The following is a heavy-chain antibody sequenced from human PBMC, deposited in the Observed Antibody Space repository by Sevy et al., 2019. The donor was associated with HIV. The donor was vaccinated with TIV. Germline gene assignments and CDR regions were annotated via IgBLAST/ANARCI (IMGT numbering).Heavy chain of an antibody. Sequence: GGSLRLSCAASGFTFSSYSMNWVRQAPGKGLEWVSSISSSSSYIYYADSVKVRFTISRDNAKNSLYLQLNSLRAEDTAVYYCARFSGYDDFDYWGQGTLVTVSS. CDR3: ARFSGYDDFDY. V-gene: IGHV3-21*01. CDR1: GFTFSSYS. D-gene: IGHD5-12*01. CDR2: ISSSSSYI. J-gene: IGHJ4*02.